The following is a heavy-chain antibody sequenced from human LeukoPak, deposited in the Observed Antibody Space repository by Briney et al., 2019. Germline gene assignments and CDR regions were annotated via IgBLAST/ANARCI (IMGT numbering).Heavy chain of an antibody. Sequence: PSEALPLTCALYGGSLSGYYWSWIRQPPGKGLEWIAEINHSESTKYNPSPKSRLTISADTSKNHFPLNQSSVTAANTAVYYCARGKIIHYYYFYYYMDVWGKGTTVTVSS. V-gene: IGHV4-34*01. CDR1: GGSLSGYY. J-gene: IGHJ6*03. CDR2: INHSEST. CDR3: ARGKIIHYYYFYYYMDV.